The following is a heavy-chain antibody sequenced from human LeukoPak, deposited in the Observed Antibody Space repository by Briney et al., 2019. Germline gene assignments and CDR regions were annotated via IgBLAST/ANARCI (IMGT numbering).Heavy chain of an antibody. CDR3: TETGARYSAASNFDS. Sequence: GGSLRLSCAASGFPFTTYAMSWVRQPPGKGLEWVSAISNSGDNTYYADSVKGRFTISRDNSKNTFFLQMNSLRAEDTAMYYCTETGARYSAASNFDSWGQGALVTVSS. J-gene: IGHJ4*02. CDR2: ISNSGDNT. CDR1: GFPFTTYA. V-gene: IGHV3-23*01. D-gene: IGHD6-13*01.